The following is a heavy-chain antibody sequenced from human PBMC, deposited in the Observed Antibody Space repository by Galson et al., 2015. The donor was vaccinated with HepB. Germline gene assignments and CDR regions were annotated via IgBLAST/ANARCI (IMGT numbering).Heavy chain of an antibody. CDR1: GGSMRSFY. CDR2: VYYSGTT. J-gene: IGHJ6*02. Sequence: SETLSLTCTVSGGSMRSFYWSWVRQSPGKGLEWIGYVYYSGTTKYNPSLKSRVTLLADTSKNQVSLRLSSVTAADTAVYYCAAALGFWSGSYYHYYYGMDVWGQGTTVTVSS. D-gene: IGHD3-3*01. CDR3: AAALGFWSGSYYHYYYGMDV. V-gene: IGHV4-59*01.